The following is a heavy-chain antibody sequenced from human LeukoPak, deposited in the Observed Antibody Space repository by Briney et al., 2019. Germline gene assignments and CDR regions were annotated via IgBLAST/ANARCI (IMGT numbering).Heavy chain of an antibody. V-gene: IGHV3-7*04. J-gene: IGHJ4*02. D-gene: IGHD1-26*01. CDR2: IKGDGSDN. CDR1: GFTFSSYW. CDR3: ARDLGYYRADY. Sequence: GGSLSLSCAASGFTFSSYWMSWVRQAPGKGLEWVANIKGDGSDNHYVDSVRGRFTISRDNAKNSLYLQVNSLRAEDTAVYYCARDLGYYRADYWGQGTLVTVSS.